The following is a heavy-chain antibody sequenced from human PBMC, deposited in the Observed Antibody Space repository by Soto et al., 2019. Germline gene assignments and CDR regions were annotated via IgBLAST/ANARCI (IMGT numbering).Heavy chain of an antibody. D-gene: IGHD6-13*01. V-gene: IGHV1-18*01. CDR2: ISGYNGYP. Sequence: QVQLVQSGAEVRKPGASVNVSCKTSGYIFTNYGVAWVRQAPAQGLELVAWISGYNGYPKYTQKLQGRVTVTTDTSTRTGYMELRNLRSDDTAVYYCARGSAGALYDFWGQGTLVTVSS. J-gene: IGHJ4*02. CDR1: GYIFTNYG. CDR3: ARGSAGALYDF.